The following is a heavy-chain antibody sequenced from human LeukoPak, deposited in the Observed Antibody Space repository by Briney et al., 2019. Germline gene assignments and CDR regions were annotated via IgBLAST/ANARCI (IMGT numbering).Heavy chain of an antibody. CDR2: MNPNSGNT. CDR3: ARGGVRGTYTTFDY. Sequence: ASVKVSCKASGYTFTSYDINWVRQATGQGLEWMGWMNPNSGNTGYAQKFQGRVTITRNTSISTAYMELSSLRSEDTAVYYCARGGVRGTYTTFDYWGQGTLVTVSS. D-gene: IGHD4-11*01. V-gene: IGHV1-8*03. J-gene: IGHJ4*02. CDR1: GYTFTSYD.